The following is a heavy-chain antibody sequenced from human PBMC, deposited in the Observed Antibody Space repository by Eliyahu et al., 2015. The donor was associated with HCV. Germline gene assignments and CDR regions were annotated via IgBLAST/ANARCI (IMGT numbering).Heavy chain of an antibody. CDR2: INHSGST. V-gene: IGHV4-34*01. D-gene: IGHD3-22*01. CDR1: GGSFSGYY. J-gene: IGHJ4*02. Sequence: QVQLQQWGAGLLKPSETLSLTCAVYGGSFSGYYWSWIRQPPGKGLEWIGEINHSGSTNYNPSLKSRVTISVDTSTNQFSLKLSSVTAADTAVYYCAREGHIEVVYYYFDYWGQGTLVTVSS. CDR3: AREGHIEVVYYYFDY.